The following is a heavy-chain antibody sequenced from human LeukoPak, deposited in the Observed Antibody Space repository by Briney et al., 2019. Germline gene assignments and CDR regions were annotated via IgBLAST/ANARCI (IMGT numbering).Heavy chain of an antibody. CDR1: GFTFSSYG. CDR2: ISYDGSNK. D-gene: IGHD1-26*01. Sequence: GGSLRLSCAASGFTFSSYGMHWVRQAPGKGLEWVAVISYDGSNKYYADSVKGRFTISRDNSKNTLYLQMNSLRAEDTAVYYCAKGIVGAATGGWGQGTLVTVSS. CDR3: AKGIVGAATGG. J-gene: IGHJ4*02. V-gene: IGHV3-30*18.